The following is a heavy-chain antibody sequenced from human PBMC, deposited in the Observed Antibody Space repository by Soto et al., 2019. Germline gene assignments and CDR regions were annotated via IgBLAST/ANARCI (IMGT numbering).Heavy chain of an antibody. CDR3: AKRSCTSSPCYFPGWFAP. Sequence: QVQLQESGPGLVKPSETLSLTCTVSGDSISGGASFWSWIRQPPGKGLEWIANVYYSGSSYYNPPLKSRLTISVDTTKNQFSLQLKSMPAADTAVYYCAKRSCTSSPCYFPGWFAPWGQGTLVTVSS. CDR2: VYYSGSS. D-gene: IGHD2-2*01. V-gene: IGHV4-31*03. CDR1: GDSISGGASF. J-gene: IGHJ5*02.